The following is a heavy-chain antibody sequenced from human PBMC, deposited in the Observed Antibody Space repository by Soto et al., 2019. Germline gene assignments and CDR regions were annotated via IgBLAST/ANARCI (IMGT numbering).Heavy chain of an antibody. CDR2: IYYSGST. V-gene: IGHV4-59*01. CDR3: ATSYFRGWAGYPQSYYYGMDV. Sequence: KTSETLSLTCTVSGGSISSYYWSWIRQPPGKGLEWIGYIYYSGSTNYNPSLKSRVTISVDTSKNQFSLKLSSVTAVDTAVYYCATSYFRGWAGYPQSYYYGMDVGGQGTTVTVYS. CDR1: GGSISSYY. D-gene: IGHD3-9*01. J-gene: IGHJ6*02.